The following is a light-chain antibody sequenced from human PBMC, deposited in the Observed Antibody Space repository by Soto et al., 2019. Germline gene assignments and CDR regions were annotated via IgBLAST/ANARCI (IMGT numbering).Light chain of an antibody. CDR1: QSVSIW. J-gene: IGKJ1*01. Sequence: DIPMTQSPSTLSASVGDRVTITCRASQSVSIWLAWYQQKPGKAPKLLIYKASSLERGVPSRFSGSGSGTEFPLTISSLQPDDFATYDCQQYNSYTWTFGQGTKVEIK. CDR2: KAS. V-gene: IGKV1-5*03. CDR3: QQYNSYTWT.